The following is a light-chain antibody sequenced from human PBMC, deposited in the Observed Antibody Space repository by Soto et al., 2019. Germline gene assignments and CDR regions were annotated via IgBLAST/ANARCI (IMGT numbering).Light chain of an antibody. CDR2: LNTDGSH. CDR3: QTWGTGIVV. CDR1: SGHSNYA. J-gene: IGLJ3*02. Sequence: QLVLTQSPSASASLGASVKLTCTLSSGHSNYAIAWPQQQPEKGPRFLMKLNTDGSHAKGDGIPDRFSGSYSGPERYLIISRLQSEDEADYYCQTWGTGIVVFGGGTKLTVL. V-gene: IGLV4-69*01.